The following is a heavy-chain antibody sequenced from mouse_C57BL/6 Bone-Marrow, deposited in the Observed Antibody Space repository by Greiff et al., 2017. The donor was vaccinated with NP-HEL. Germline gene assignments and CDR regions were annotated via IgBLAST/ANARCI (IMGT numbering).Heavy chain of an antibody. Sequence: EVQGVESGGGLVKPGGSLTLSCAASGFTFSDYGMHWVRQAPEKGLEWVAYISSGSSTIYYADTVKGRFTISRDNAKNTLFLQMTSLRSEDTAMYYCARPDYYDYDGFAYWGQGTLVTVSA. D-gene: IGHD2-4*01. CDR3: ARPDYYDYDGFAY. CDR1: GFTFSDYG. J-gene: IGHJ3*01. CDR2: ISSGSSTI. V-gene: IGHV5-17*01.